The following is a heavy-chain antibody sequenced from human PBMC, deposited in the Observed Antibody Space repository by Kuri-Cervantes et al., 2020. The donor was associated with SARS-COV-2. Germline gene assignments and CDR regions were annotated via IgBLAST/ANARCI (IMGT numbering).Heavy chain of an antibody. CDR3: ARHAYSGYDSVPFFDY. D-gene: IGHD5-12*01. V-gene: IGHV4-38-2*01. CDR2: IYHSGST. CDR1: GYSISSGYY. Sequence: GSLRLSCAVSGYSISSGYYWGWVRQPPGKGLEWIGSIYHSGSTYYNPSLMSRVTILVDTSKNQFSLKLSSVTAADTAVYYCARHAYSGYDSVPFFDYWGQGTLVTVSS. J-gene: IGHJ4*02.